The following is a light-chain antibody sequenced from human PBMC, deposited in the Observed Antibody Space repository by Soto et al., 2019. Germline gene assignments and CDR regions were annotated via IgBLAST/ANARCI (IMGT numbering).Light chain of an antibody. CDR3: QQYGGSTRT. V-gene: IGKV3-20*01. CDR2: GAS. J-gene: IGKJ1*01. Sequence: EIVLTQSPGTLSLSPGERATLSCRASQSVGSSYLAWYQQKPGQAPRLLIYGASSRATGIPDRFSGSGSGTDLTLTVSRLEPEDFAVYYCQQYGGSTRTFGQGTKVDIK. CDR1: QSVGSSY.